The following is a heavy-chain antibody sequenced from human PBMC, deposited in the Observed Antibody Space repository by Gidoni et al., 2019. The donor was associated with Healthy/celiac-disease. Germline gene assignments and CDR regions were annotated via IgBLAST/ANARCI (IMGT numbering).Heavy chain of an antibody. CDR3: ASQGDGTEYFDY. V-gene: IGHV5-51*01. Sequence: EVQLVQSGAEVKKHGESLKISCKGSGDSFTSYWIGWVRQMPRTGLEWLGIIYPGDSDTRSRPSFQGQVTLSADKSIRTAYLQWSSLKASDTAMYYCASQGDGTEYFDYWGQGTLVTVSS. CDR1: GDSFTSYW. CDR2: IYPGDSDT. D-gene: IGHD3-10*01. J-gene: IGHJ4*02.